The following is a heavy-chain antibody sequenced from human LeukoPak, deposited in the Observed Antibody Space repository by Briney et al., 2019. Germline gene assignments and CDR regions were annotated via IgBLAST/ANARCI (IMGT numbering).Heavy chain of an antibody. J-gene: IGHJ4*02. V-gene: IGHV3-48*03. CDR1: GFTFSSYE. Sequence: QSGGSLRLSCAASGFTFSSYEVNWVRRAPGKGLEWISYISSRGSTIYYADSVKGRFTISRDNAKNSLCLQMNSLRAEDTAVYYCASGAYRDYFDYWGQGTLVTVSS. D-gene: IGHD1-26*01. CDR2: ISSRGSTI. CDR3: ASGAYRDYFDY.